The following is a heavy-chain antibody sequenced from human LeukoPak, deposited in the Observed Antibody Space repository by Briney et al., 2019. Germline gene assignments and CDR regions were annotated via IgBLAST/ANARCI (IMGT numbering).Heavy chain of an antibody. CDR2: ISSSSSYI. V-gene: IGHV3-21*01. CDR3: ARGRIAAAGTMGY. J-gene: IGHJ4*02. Sequence: GGSLRLSCAASGFTFSSYSMNWVRQAPGKGLEWVSSISSSSSYIYYADSVKGRFTISRDNAKNSLYLQMNSLRAEDTAVYYCARGRIAAAGTMGYWGQGTLVTVFS. CDR1: GFTFSSYS. D-gene: IGHD6-13*01.